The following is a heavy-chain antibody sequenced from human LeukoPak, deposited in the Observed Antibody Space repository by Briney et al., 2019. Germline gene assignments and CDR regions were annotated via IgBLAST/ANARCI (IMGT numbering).Heavy chain of an antibody. CDR1: GGSISSYY. J-gene: IGHJ4*02. V-gene: IGHV4-59*01. D-gene: IGHD6-13*01. CDR2: IYYSGST. CDR3: ARQQLSQLYFFDY. Sequence: PSETLSLTCTVSGGSISSYYWSWIRHPPGKGLGWVGYIYYSGSTNYNPSLKSRVTISVDTSKNQFSLKLSSLSAADTAVYFCARQQLSQLYFFDYWGQGTLVTVSS.